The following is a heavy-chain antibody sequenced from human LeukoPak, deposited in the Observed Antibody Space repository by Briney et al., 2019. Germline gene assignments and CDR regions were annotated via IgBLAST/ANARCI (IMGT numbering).Heavy chain of an antibody. CDR1: GFTFSSYG. D-gene: IGHD6-13*01. CDR3: ARDRYSSTWYRGAFDV. CDR2: IESDGTST. Sequence: GGSLRLSCAASGFTFSSYGMHWFRQAPGKGLVWVSRIESDGTSTTYADSVKGRFTISRDNAKNTLYLQMNSLRAEDTAVYYCARDRYSSTWYRGAFDVWGQGTMVSVSS. V-gene: IGHV3-74*01. J-gene: IGHJ3*01.